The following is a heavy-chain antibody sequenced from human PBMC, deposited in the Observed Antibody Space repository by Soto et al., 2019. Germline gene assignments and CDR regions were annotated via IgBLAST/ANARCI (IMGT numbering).Heavy chain of an antibody. CDR1: GFTFSSYA. CDR3: VRKNPGTRPFDY. CDR2: IGTDSNT. Sequence: GGSLRLSCAASGFTFSSYAMNWVRQAPGKGLAWVSAIGTDSNTYYADSVKGRFTISRDNSRTTLYLQMNSLRAEDTALYYCVRKNPGTRPFDYWGQGTLVTVSS. J-gene: IGHJ4*01. V-gene: IGHV3-23*01.